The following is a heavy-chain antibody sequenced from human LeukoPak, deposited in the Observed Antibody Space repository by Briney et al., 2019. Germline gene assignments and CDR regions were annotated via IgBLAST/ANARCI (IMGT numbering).Heavy chain of an antibody. CDR2: NYTSGST. CDR1: GDSISSGNNN. D-gene: IGHD5-12*01. CDR3: ARAIARAWISTAFDI. Sequence: PSETLSLTCTVSGDSISSGNNNWPWLRQPAGKGLEWIGRNYTSGSTNYNPSLKSRVTISVDPSKNQFSLKLSSVTAADTAVYYCARAIARAWISTAFDIWGQGTMVTVSS. J-gene: IGHJ3*02. V-gene: IGHV4-61*02.